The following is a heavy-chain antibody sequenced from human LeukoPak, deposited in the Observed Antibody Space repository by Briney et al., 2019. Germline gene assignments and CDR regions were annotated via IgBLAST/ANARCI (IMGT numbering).Heavy chain of an antibody. V-gene: IGHV3-64*01. CDR1: GFTFSSYA. Sequence: SGGSLRLSCAASGFTFSSYAMHWVRQAPGKGLEYVSAISSNGGSTYYANSVKGRFTISRDNSKNTLYLQMGSLRAEDMAVYYCAREPDYGEIDYWGQGTLVTVSS. D-gene: IGHD4-17*01. J-gene: IGHJ4*02. CDR2: ISSNGGST. CDR3: AREPDYGEIDY.